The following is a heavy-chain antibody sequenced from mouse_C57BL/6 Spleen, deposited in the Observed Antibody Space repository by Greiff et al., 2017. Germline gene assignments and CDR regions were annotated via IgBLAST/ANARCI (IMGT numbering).Heavy chain of an antibody. CDR1: GFTFSSYA. Sequence: EVKLMESGEGLVKPGGSLKLSCAASGFTFSSYAMSWVRQTPEKRLEWVAYISSGGDYIYYADTVKGRFTISRDNARNTLYLQMSRLKSEDTAMYYCTREGTGTGWYFDVWGTGTTVTVSS. CDR2: ISSGGDYI. V-gene: IGHV5-9-1*02. D-gene: IGHD4-1*01. CDR3: TREGTGTGWYFDV. J-gene: IGHJ1*03.